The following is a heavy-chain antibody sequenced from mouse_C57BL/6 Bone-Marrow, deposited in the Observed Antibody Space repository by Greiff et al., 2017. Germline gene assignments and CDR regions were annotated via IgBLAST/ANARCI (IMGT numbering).Heavy chain of an antibody. J-gene: IGHJ3*01. V-gene: IGHV14-4*01. CDR2: IDPENGDT. Sequence: VQLQQSGAELVRPGASVKLSCTASGFNIKDDYMHWVKQRPEQGLEWIGWIDPENGDTEYASKFQGKATITADTSSNTAYLQLSSLTSEDTAVYYCTTKIYYDYDWFAYWGQGTLVTVS. CDR3: TTKIYYDYDWFAY. D-gene: IGHD2-4*01. CDR1: GFNIKDDY.